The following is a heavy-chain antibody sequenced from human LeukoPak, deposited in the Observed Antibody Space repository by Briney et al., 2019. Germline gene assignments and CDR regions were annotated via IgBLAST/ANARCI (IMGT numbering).Heavy chain of an antibody. Sequence: GGSLRLSCAVSGFTFSDYWMNWVRQAPGKGLEWVASIRQDGSEKTYLDSVKGRFTISRDNTKNSLFLQMNSLRAEDTAVYYCARDGTAPGLYFDLWGQGTLVTVFS. CDR3: ARDGTAPGLYFDL. J-gene: IGHJ4*01. D-gene: IGHD1/OR15-1a*01. V-gene: IGHV3-7*01. CDR2: IRQDGSEK. CDR1: GFTFSDYW.